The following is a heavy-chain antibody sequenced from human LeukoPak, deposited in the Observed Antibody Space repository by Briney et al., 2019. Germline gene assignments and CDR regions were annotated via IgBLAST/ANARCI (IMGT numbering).Heavy chain of an antibody. CDR3: ARDPIVVVTAGGYFVY. D-gene: IGHD2-21*02. Sequence: PGGSLRLSCAASGFTFSSYSMNWVRQAPGKGLEWVSSISSSSSYIYYADSVKGRFTISRDNAKNSLYLQMNSLRAEDTAVYYCARDPIVVVTAGGYFVYWGQGTLVTVSS. CDR2: ISSSSSYI. J-gene: IGHJ4*02. V-gene: IGHV3-21*01. CDR1: GFTFSSYS.